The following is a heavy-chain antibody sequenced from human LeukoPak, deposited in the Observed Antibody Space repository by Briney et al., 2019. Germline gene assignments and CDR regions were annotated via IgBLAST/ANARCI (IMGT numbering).Heavy chain of an antibody. CDR3: ARMPLEIVTNFLDS. D-gene: IGHD4-11*01. J-gene: IGHJ4*02. CDR2: ISSNSRTI. Sequence: GGSLRLSCAASGFTFNSYSMNWVRQAPGKGLEWVSYISSNSRTIHYADSVKGQFTISRDNAKNSLYLQTNTLRAEDTAVYYCARMPLEIVTNFLDSWGQGTLATVSS. V-gene: IGHV3-48*04. CDR1: GFTFNSYS.